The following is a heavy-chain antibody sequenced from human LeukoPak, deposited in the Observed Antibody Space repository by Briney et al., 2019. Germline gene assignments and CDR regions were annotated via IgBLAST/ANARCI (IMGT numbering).Heavy chain of an antibody. J-gene: IGHJ4*02. Sequence: GASVKVSCKASGYTFTSYYMHWVRQAPGQGLEWMGIINPSGGSTSYAQKFQGRVTMTRDTSTSTVYMELSSLRSEDTAVYYCARDFTRIYYYDSSGYYFTGNYWGQGTLVTVSS. CDR2: INPSGGST. CDR3: ARDFTRIYYYDSSGYYFTGNY. V-gene: IGHV1-46*01. D-gene: IGHD3-22*01. CDR1: GYTFTSYY.